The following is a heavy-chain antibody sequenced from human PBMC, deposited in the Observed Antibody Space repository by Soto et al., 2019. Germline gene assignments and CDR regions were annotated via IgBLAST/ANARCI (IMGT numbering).Heavy chain of an antibody. CDR3: AKTKVQPYYYYYCMDV. CDR1: GFTFSSYA. CDR2: ISGSGGST. Sequence: GGSLRLSCAASGFTFSSYAMSWVRQAPGKGLEWVSAISGSGGSTYYADSVKGRFTISRDNSKNTLYLQMNSLRAEDTAVYYCAKTKVQPYYYYYCMDVWGKGTTVTVSS. J-gene: IGHJ6*03. D-gene: IGHD2-2*01. V-gene: IGHV3-23*01.